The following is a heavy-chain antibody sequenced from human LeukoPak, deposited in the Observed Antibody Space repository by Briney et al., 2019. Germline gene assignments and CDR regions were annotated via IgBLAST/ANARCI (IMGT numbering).Heavy chain of an antibody. Sequence: GGSLRLSCAASGFTFSSYAMHWVRQAPGKGLEYVSAISSNGGSTYYANSVKGRFTISRDNSKNTLYLQMGSLGAEDMAVYYCARDYYDSSGYPFFDYWGQGTLVTVSS. CDR3: ARDYYDSSGYPFFDY. D-gene: IGHD3-22*01. J-gene: IGHJ4*02. V-gene: IGHV3-64*01. CDR1: GFTFSSYA. CDR2: ISSNGGST.